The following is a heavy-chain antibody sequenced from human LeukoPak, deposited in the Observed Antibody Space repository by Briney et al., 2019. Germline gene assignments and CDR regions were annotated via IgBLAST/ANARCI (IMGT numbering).Heavy chain of an antibody. CDR1: GFTFSNYW. D-gene: IGHD6-19*01. CDR2: IRHDGSEK. Sequence: PGGSLRLSCATSGFTFSNYWMSWVRQAPGEGLEWVANIRHDGSEKHYVDSVKGRFTISRDNAKSLLSLQMNSLRAEDTALYYCARDIGVAAEDYWGQGTLVTVSS. CDR3: ARDIGVAAEDY. J-gene: IGHJ4*02. V-gene: IGHV3-7*04.